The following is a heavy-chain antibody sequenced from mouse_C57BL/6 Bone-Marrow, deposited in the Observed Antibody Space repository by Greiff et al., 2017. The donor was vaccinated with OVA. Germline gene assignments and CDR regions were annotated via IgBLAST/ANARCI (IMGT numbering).Heavy chain of an antibody. J-gene: IGHJ3*01. D-gene: IGHD2-4*01. CDR3: ARMWDDYDVAWFAY. CDR1: GFSLSTFGMG. CDR2: IWWDDDK. Sequence: QVTLKESGPGILQPSQTLSLTCSFSGFSLSTFGMGVGWIRQPSGKGLEWLAHIWWDDDKYYNPALKSRLTISKDTSKNQVFLKIAHVDTADTATYYCARMWDDYDVAWFAYWGQGTLVTVSA. V-gene: IGHV8-8*01.